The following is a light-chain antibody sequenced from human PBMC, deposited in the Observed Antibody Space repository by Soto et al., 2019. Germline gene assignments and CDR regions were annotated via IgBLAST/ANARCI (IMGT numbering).Light chain of an antibody. Sequence: QSVLTQPPSASGSPGQSVTISCTGTSSDVGGYNYVSWYQQHPGKAPKLMIYEVFKRPSGVPDRFSGSKSGNTASLTVSGLQAGDEADYYCSSYAGSNNFDVFGTGTKVT. J-gene: IGLJ1*01. V-gene: IGLV2-8*01. CDR3: SSYAGSNNFDV. CDR1: SSDVGGYNY. CDR2: EVF.